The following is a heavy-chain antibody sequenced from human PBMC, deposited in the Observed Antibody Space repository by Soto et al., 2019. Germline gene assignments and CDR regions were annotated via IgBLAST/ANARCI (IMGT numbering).Heavy chain of an antibody. CDR1: GYTLTELS. CDR3: AAPRIQLWSRYNWFDP. J-gene: IGHJ5*02. D-gene: IGHD5-18*01. CDR2: FDPEDGET. V-gene: IGHV1-24*01. Sequence: ASVKVSCKVSGYTLTELSMHWVRQAPGKGLEWMGGFDPEDGETIYAQKFQGRVTMTEDTSTDTAYKELSSLRSEDTAVYYCAAPRIQLWSRYNWFDPWGQGTLVTVSS.